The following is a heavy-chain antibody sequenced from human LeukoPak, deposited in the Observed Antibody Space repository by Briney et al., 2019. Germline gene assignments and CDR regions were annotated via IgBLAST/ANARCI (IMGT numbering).Heavy chain of an antibody. D-gene: IGHD1-7*01. CDR2: IHYSGLT. CDR3: ARDPPEDEWNSLDS. Sequence: SESLSLTCTVSGGSVNGYYWNWIRQAPGKGLEWIGFIHYSGLTVYSPSLQSRVSMSVDTSRNQFSLDLSSVTAADTALYYCARDPPEDEWNSLDSWGQGILVTVSS. V-gene: IGHV4-59*02. CDR1: GGSVNGYY. J-gene: IGHJ4*02.